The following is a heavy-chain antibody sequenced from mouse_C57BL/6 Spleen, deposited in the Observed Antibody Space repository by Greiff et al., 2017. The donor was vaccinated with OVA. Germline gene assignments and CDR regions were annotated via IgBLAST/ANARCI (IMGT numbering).Heavy chain of an antibody. V-gene: IGHV14-4*01. CDR1: GFNIKDDY. D-gene: IGHD1-1*01. CDR2: IDPENGDT. CDR3: TIYGSSYRFAY. J-gene: IGHJ3*01. Sequence: EVQLQESGAELVRPGASVKLSCTASGFNIKDDYMHWVKQRPEQGLEWIGWIDPENGDTEYASKFQGKATITADTSSNTAYLQLSSLTSEDTAVYYCTIYGSSYRFAYWGQGTLVTVSA.